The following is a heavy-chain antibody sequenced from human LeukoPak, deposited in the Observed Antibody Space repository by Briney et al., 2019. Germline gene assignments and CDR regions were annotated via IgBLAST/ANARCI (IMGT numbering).Heavy chain of an antibody. V-gene: IGHV4-34*01. Sequence: SETLSLTCAVYGGSLSGYYWSWIRQPPGKGLEWIGEINHSGSTNYNPSLKSRVTISVDTSKNQFSLKLSSVTAADTAVYYCARRANYDYVWGSYRYEWFDPWGQGTLVTVSS. J-gene: IGHJ5*02. CDR2: INHSGST. CDR3: ARRANYDYVWGSYRYEWFDP. CDR1: GGSLSGYY. D-gene: IGHD3-16*02.